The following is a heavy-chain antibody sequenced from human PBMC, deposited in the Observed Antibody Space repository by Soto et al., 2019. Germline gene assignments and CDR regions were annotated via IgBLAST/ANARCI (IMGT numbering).Heavy chain of an antibody. CDR2: IIPIFGTA. J-gene: IGHJ4*02. CDR1: GGTFSSYA. Sequence: QVQLVQSGAEVKKPGSSVKVSCKASGGTFSSYAISWVRQAPGQGLEWMGGIIPIFGTANYAQKFQGRVTITADDSTRRAYMEMSSLRSEATAVYYCARESRYCSGGSCYFLPGIDYWGQGTLVTVSS. V-gene: IGHV1-69*12. CDR3: ARESRYCSGGSCYFLPGIDY. D-gene: IGHD2-15*01.